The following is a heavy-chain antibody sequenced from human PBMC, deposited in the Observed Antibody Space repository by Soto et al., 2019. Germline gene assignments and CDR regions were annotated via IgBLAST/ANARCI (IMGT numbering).Heavy chain of an antibody. CDR2: IYHSGST. Sequence: PSETLSLTCAVSGGSISSGGYSWSWIRQPPGKGLEWIGYIYHSGSTYYNPSLKSRVTISVDRSKNQFSLKLSSVTAADTAVYYCARDSATTAFEYWGPGTLVTVS. V-gene: IGHV4-30-2*01. D-gene: IGHD4-17*01. J-gene: IGHJ4*02. CDR1: GGSISSGGYS. CDR3: ARDSATTAFEY.